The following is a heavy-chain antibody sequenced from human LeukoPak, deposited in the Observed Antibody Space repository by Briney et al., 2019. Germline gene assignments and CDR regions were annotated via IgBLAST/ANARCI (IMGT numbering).Heavy chain of an antibody. V-gene: IGHV4-59*08. CDR2: IHYTGST. Sequence: SETLSLTCAVYGGSFSTYYWSWIRQPPGKGLEWIGYIHYTGSTNYNPSLKSRVTISLDTSKNQVSLKLTSVTAADTSVYYCARRSYYDGFDPWGQGTLVTVSS. CDR1: GGSFSTYY. D-gene: IGHD3-22*01. J-gene: IGHJ5*02. CDR3: ARRSYYDGFDP.